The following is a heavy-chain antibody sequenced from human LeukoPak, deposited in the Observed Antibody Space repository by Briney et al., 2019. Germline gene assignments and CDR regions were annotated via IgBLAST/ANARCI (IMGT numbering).Heavy chain of an antibody. D-gene: IGHD2-15*01. CDR3: ARTGSGEFDF. CDR2: INLNSGGT. Sequence: ASVKVSCKTSGYIFTSYYIHWVRQAPGQGLEWMGWINLNSGGTNYAQTFQDRVTMTRDTSISTAYMEVSGLRSDDTAVYYCARTGSGEFDFWGQGTLVTVSS. V-gene: IGHV1-2*02. CDR1: GYIFTSYY. J-gene: IGHJ4*02.